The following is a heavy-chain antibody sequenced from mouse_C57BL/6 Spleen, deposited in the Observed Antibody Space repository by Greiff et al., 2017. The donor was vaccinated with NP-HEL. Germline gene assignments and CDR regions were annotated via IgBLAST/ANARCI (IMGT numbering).Heavy chain of an antibody. CDR3: ARHFYYDSGYAMDY. V-gene: IGHV5-9*01. CDR1: GFTFSSYT. J-gene: IGHJ4*01. CDR2: ISGGGGNT. Sequence: EVKLMESGGGLVKPGGSLKLSCAASGFTFSSYTMSWVRQTPEKRLEWVATISGGGGNTYYPDSVKGRFTISRDNAKNTLYLQMSSLRSEDTALYYCARHFYYDSGYAMDYWGQGTSVTVSS. D-gene: IGHD2-4*01.